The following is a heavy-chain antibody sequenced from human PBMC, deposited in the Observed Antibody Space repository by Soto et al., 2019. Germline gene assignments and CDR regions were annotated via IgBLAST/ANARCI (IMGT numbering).Heavy chain of an antibody. V-gene: IGHV4-59*01. J-gene: IGHJ4*02. CDR2: IYYSGST. D-gene: IGHD6-13*01. CDR1: GGSISSYY. Sequence: SETLSLTCTVSGGSISSYYWSWIRQPPGKGLEWIGYIYYSGSTNYNPSLKSRVTISVDTSKNQFSLKLSSVTAADTAVYYCASFDKMSSSWYYFDYWGQGTLVTVSS. CDR3: ASFDKMSSSWYYFDY.